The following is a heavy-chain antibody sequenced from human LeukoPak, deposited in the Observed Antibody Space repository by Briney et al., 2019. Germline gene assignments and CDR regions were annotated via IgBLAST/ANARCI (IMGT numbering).Heavy chain of an antibody. CDR3: AHRRGYSNATDY. Sequence: QSGPTLANPTHTLTPTGAFSGSAPGTSGVGVGWIRQPPGKALEWLALIYWDDDKRYSPSLKSRLTITKDTSKTQVVLTMTNTDPVDTATYYCAHRRGYSNATDYWGQGTLVTVSS. CDR1: GSAPGTSGVG. CDR2: IYWDDDK. D-gene: IGHD5-18*01. V-gene: IGHV2-5*02. J-gene: IGHJ4*02.